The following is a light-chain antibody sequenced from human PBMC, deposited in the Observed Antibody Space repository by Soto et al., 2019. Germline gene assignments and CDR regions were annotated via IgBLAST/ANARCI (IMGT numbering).Light chain of an antibody. Sequence: EVVLTQSPGTLSLSPGERATLSCRASQSVTNNYLAWYQQKPGQAPRLLIYGASSRATGIPDRFSGSGSGTDFTLTISRVEPEDLAVYYCQQYGSSPRTFGQGTKLEI. J-gene: IGKJ2*01. V-gene: IGKV3-20*01. CDR3: QQYGSSPRT. CDR2: GAS. CDR1: QSVTNNY.